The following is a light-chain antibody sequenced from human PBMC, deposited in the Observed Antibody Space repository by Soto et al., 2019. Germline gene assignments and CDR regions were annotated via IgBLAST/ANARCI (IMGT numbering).Light chain of an antibody. V-gene: IGLV2-11*01. CDR3: CSYADKYTYV. CDR1: SSDIGDYDY. J-gene: IGLJ1*01. CDR2: DVT. Sequence: QSVLTQPRSVSGSPGQSVTISCTGTSSDIGDYDYVSWYQHHAGKTPKLMIYDVTKRPSGVPDRFSGFKSGSTASLTISGLQADDEADYYCCSYADKYTYVFGTGTRSPS.